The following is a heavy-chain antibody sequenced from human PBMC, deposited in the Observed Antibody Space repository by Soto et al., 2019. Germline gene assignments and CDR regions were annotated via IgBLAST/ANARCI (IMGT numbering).Heavy chain of an antibody. J-gene: IGHJ4*02. CDR3: TRPSTPYRDYLDY. CDR1: GGTFSSYA. CDR2: IIPIFGTA. D-gene: IGHD2-2*02. V-gene: IGHV1-69*13. Sequence: SVKVSCKASGGTFSSYAISWVRQAPGQGLEWMGGIIPIFGTANYAQKFQGRVTITADESTSTAYMELSSLRSEDTAVYYCTRPSTPYRDYLDYWGQGTLVTVSS.